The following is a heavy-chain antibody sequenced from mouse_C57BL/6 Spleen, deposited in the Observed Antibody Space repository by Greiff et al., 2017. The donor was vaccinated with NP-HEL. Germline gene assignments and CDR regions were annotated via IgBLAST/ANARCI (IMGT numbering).Heavy chain of an antibody. D-gene: IGHD2-3*01. CDR1: GFTFSSYA. V-gene: IGHV5-4*03. J-gene: IGHJ1*03. CDR3: ARRPDGYPIYWYFDV. Sequence: EVKVEESGGGLVKPGGSLKLSCAASGFTFSSYAMSWVRQTPEKRLEWVATISDGGSYTYYPDNVKGRFTISRDNAKNNLYLQMSHLKSEDTAMYYCARRPDGYPIYWYFDVWGTGTTVTVSS. CDR2: ISDGGSYT.